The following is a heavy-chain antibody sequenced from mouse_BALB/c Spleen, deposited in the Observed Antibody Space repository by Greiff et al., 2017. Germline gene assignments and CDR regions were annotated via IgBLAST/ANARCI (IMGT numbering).Heavy chain of an antibody. V-gene: IGHV5-12-1*01. CDR2: ISSGGGST. CDR3: ASSYYYGNYPYAMDY. Sequence: EVKVVESGGGLVKPGGSLKLSCAASGFAFSSYDMSWVRQTPEKRLEWVAYISSGGGSTYYPDTVKGRFTISRDNAKNTLYLQMSSLKSEDTAMYYCASSYYYGNYPYAMDYWGQGTSVTVSS. J-gene: IGHJ4*01. CDR1: GFAFSSYD. D-gene: IGHD2-1*01.